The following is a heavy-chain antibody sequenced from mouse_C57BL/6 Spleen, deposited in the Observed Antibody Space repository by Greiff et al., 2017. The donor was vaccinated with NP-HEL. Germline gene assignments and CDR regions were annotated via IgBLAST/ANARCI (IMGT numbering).Heavy chain of an antibody. CDR2: IYPGSGNT. CDR1: GYTFTDYY. Sequence: QVQLQQSGAELVRPGASVKLSCKASGYTFTDYYINWVKQRPGQGLEWIARIYPGSGNTYYNEKFKGKATLTAEKSSSTAYMQLSSLTSEDSAVYFCARGGDGYYGRYYFDYWGQGTTLTVSS. CDR3: ARGGDGYYGRYYFDY. V-gene: IGHV1-76*01. D-gene: IGHD2-3*01. J-gene: IGHJ2*01.